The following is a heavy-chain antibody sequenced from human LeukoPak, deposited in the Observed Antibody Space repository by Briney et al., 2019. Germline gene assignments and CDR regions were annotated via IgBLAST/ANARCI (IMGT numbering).Heavy chain of an antibody. V-gene: IGHV4-4*07. J-gene: IGHJ4*02. CDR3: ARVLGGYYFSGSFDY. Sequence: PSETLSLTCTVSGGSIGSYYWSWIRQPAGKGLEWIGRIYTSGGTVYNPSLKSRVTMSVDTSKNQFSLKLSSVTAADTAVYYCARVLGGYYFSGSFDYWGQGTLVTVSS. D-gene: IGHD3-10*01. CDR2: IYTSGGT. CDR1: GGSIGSYY.